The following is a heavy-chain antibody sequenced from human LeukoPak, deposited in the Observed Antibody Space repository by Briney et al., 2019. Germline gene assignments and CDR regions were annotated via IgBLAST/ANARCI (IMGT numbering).Heavy chain of an antibody. CDR3: ARAAAPEAYAYYFDY. J-gene: IGHJ4*02. CDR2: IYSGGLT. Sequence: PGGSLRLSCAASGFTVSSDYVSWVRQAPGKGLEWVSVIYSGGLTYYADSVKGRFTISRDNSKNTLYLQMNSLRPEDTAVYYCARAAAPEAYAYYFDYWGQGTLVTVSS. V-gene: IGHV3-66*01. CDR1: GFTVSSDY.